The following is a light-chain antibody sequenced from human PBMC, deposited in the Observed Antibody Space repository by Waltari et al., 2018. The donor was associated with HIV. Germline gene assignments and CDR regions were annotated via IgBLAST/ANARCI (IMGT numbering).Light chain of an antibody. CDR3: SSYSSGTILVI. J-gene: IGLJ2*01. CDR1: SSDIGTYNP. V-gene: IGLV2-14*03. CDR2: AVN. Sequence: QSALTQPASVSGSPGQSITITCTGSSSDIGTYNPVSWYQQHPGKVPKLIFYAVNVRPSRISNRFSASKSGNTASLTISGLQAEDEADYYCSSYSSGTILVIFGGGTKVTVL.